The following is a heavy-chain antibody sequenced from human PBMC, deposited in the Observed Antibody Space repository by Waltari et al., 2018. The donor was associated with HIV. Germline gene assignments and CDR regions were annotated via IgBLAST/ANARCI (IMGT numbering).Heavy chain of an antibody. D-gene: IGHD3-3*01. V-gene: IGHV4-39*01. CDR1: GGSISSSSYY. CDR2: TYYSAST. CDR3: ARRWSGPGPFDY. J-gene: IGHJ4*02. Sequence: QLQLQEPGPGLVKPSETLSLTCTVSGGSISSSSYYWGWIRQPPGKGLEWIGSTYYSASTYYHPSLKSRVTRSVDTSKTQFSLKLSSVTAADTAVYAGARRWSGPGPFDYWGQGTLVTVSS.